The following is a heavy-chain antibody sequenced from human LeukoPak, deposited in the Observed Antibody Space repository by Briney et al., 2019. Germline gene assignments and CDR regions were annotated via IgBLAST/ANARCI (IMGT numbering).Heavy chain of an antibody. Sequence: PGGSLRLSCAASGFTFSSYWMSWVRQAPGKGLEWVANIKQDGSEKYYVDSVRGRFTISRDNAKNSLYLQMSSLGPEDTALYYCARAYDYVWGSYRSYFDYWGQGTLVTVSS. CDR2: IKQDGSEK. J-gene: IGHJ4*02. CDR3: ARAYDYVWGSYRSYFDY. V-gene: IGHV3-7*01. D-gene: IGHD3-16*02. CDR1: GFTFSSYW.